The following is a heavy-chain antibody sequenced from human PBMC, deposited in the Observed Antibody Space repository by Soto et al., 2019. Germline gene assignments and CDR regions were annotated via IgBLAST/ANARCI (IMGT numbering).Heavy chain of an antibody. CDR1: GFTFTSYA. CDR2: VNGGSGNT. CDR3: ARVPPWGNSAGDYYIQHYDS. J-gene: IGHJ4*02. Sequence: ASVKVSCKSSGFTFTSYAIHWLRQAPGQRPQWMGWVNGGSGNTKYSQDFQGRVTFTRDTFATTAYLELSSLRSEDTAVYYCARVPPWGNSAGDYYIQHYDSWGQGTPVTVSS. V-gene: IGHV1-3*01. D-gene: IGHD3-10*01.